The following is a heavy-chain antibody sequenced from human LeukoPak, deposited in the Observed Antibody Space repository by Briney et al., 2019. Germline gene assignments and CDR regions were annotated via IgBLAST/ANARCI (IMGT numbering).Heavy chain of an antibody. J-gene: IGHJ6*02. Sequence: SETLSLTCAVSGGSISNYYWSWIRQPPGKGLEWIAFIYYNGITNYNPSLKSRVTISVDTSKNQFSLKLSSVTAADTAVYYCARLTYYYYGMDVWGQGTTVTVSS. CDR3: ARLTYYYYGMDV. V-gene: IGHV4-59*08. CDR1: GGSISNYY. CDR2: IYYNGIT.